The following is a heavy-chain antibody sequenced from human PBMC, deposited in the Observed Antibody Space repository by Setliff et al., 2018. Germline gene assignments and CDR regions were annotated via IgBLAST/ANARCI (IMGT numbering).Heavy chain of an antibody. CDR2: INAGNGNT. CDR1: GYTFTSYD. D-gene: IGHD3-3*01. Sequence: ASVKVSCKASGYTFTSYDINWVRQAPGQRLEWMGWINAGNGNTKYSQKFQGRVTITRDTSAGTAYMELSSLRSEDTAVYYCARDTYIGDFWSGYYIQGRFDPWGQGTLVTVSS. J-gene: IGHJ5*02. V-gene: IGHV1-3*01. CDR3: ARDTYIGDFWSGYYIQGRFDP.